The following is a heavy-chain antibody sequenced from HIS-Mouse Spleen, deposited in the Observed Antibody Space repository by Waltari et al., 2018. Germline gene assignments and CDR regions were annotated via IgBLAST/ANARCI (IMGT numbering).Heavy chain of an antibody. Sequence: VQLVESGGVVVQPGGSLRLSCAAPGFPFAAYALHWFRQAQGKGLEWVSLSSWDGGSTYYTDSVKGRFTISRDNSKNSLYLQMNSLRAEDTALYYCAKDRDGSGSYSDYWGQGTLVTVSS. CDR2: SSWDGGST. CDR1: GFPFAAYA. V-gene: IGHV3-43D*03. J-gene: IGHJ4*02. CDR3: AKDRDGSGSYSDY. D-gene: IGHD3-10*01.